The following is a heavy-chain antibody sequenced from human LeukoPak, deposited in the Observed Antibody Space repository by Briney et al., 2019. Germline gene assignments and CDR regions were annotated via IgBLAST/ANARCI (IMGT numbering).Heavy chain of an antibody. Sequence: GASVKVSCKASGYTFTSYYIHWVRQAPGQGLEWMGIISPSGGSTSYAQKFQGRVTMTRDTSMSTVYMELSSLRSEDTAVYYCARDASLYSNYGWFDPWGQGTLVTVSS. CDR3: ARDASLYSNYGWFDP. V-gene: IGHV1-46*01. J-gene: IGHJ5*02. CDR2: ISPSGGST. D-gene: IGHD4-11*01. CDR1: GYTFTSYY.